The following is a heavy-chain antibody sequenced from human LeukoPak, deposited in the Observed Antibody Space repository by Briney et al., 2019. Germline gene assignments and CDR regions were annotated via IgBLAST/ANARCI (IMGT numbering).Heavy chain of an antibody. D-gene: IGHD6-13*01. V-gene: IGHV1-2*04. J-gene: IGHJ6*02. Sequence: ASVKVSCKASGYTFTGYYMHWVRQAPGQGLEWMGWINPNSGGTNYAQKFQGWVTMTRDTSISTAYMELSRLRSDDTAVYYCARTSGIAAAAASDYYYYGMDVWGQGTTVTVSS. CDR1: GYTFTGYY. CDR2: INPNSGGT. CDR3: ARTSGIAAAAASDYYYYGMDV.